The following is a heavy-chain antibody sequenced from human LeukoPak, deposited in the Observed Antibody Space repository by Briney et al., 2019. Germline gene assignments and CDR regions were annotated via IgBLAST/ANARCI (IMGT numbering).Heavy chain of an antibody. CDR2: INHSGST. V-gene: IGHV4-34*01. Sequence: PSETLSLTCAVYGGSFSGYYWSWIRQPPGKGLEWIGEINHSGSTNYNPSFKSRVTISVDTSKNQFSLKLSSVTAADTAVYYCARNEMIVVVIPSDQNYYYGMDVWGQGTTVTVSS. CDR1: GGSFSGYY. CDR3: ARNEMIVVVIPSDQNYYYGMDV. J-gene: IGHJ6*02. D-gene: IGHD3-22*01.